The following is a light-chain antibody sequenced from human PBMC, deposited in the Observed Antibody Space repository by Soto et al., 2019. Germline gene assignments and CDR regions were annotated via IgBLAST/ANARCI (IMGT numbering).Light chain of an antibody. J-gene: IGKJ3*01. V-gene: IGKV3-15*01. Sequence: EIVRTQSPATLSVSPGERATLSCRASQSVRNNLAWYQQKPGQAPRLLVHGASTRATGIPARFSGSGSGTDFTLTISRLEPEDFAVYYCQQYESSPQAFGPGTKVDI. CDR3: QQYESSPQA. CDR1: QSVRNN. CDR2: GAS.